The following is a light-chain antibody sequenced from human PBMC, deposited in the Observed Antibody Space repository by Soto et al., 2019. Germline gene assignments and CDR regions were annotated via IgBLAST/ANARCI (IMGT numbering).Light chain of an antibody. Sequence: EIVMPQSPAPLSVSPGERAILSCRARQSVSSNLAWYQQKPGQAPRLLIYGASTRATGIPARFSGSGSGTEFTLTISSLQSEDFAVYYCQQYNNWPPMYTFGQGTKLEIK. J-gene: IGKJ2*01. V-gene: IGKV3-15*01. CDR2: GAS. CDR3: QQYNNWPPMYT. CDR1: QSVSSN.